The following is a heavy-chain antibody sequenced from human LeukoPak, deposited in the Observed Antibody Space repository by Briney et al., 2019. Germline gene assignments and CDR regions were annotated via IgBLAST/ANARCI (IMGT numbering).Heavy chain of an antibody. D-gene: IGHD3-3*01. CDR2: IYWNDDK. CDR1: GFSLSTSGVG. CDR3: AHRRASYDFWSGYYPSYYFDY. Sequence: SGPTLVKPTQTLTPTCTFSGFSLSTSGVGVGWIRQPPGKALEWLALIYWNDDKRYSPSLKSRLTITKDTSKNQVVLTMTNMDPVDTATYYCAHRRASYDFWSGYYPSYYFDYWGQGTLVTVSS. J-gene: IGHJ4*02. V-gene: IGHV2-5*01.